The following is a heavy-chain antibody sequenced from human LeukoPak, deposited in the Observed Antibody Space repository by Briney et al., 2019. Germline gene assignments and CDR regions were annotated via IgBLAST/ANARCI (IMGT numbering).Heavy chain of an antibody. J-gene: IGHJ6*04. CDR1: GFTFSSYS. Sequence: PGGSLRLSCAASGFTFSSYSMNWVRQAPGKGLEWVSSISSSSSYIYYAYSVKGRFTISRDNAKNSLYLQMNSLRAEDTAVYYCARDLGGKYYGDYVLGYYYYGMDVWGKGTTVTVSS. D-gene: IGHD4-17*01. CDR3: ARDLGGKYYGDYVLGYYYYGMDV. CDR2: ISSSSSYI. V-gene: IGHV3-21*01.